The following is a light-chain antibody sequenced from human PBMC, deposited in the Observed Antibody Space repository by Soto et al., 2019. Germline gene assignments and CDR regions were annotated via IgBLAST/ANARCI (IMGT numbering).Light chain of an antibody. CDR2: EVY. CDR1: NSDVGGYDR. Sequence: QSALTQPASVSGSPGQSITISCTGTNSDVGGYDRVSWYQHHPGKAPKLLIFEVYNRPSGISDRFSRSKSGDTASLTISGLQAEDEADYYCISYIPSTTTHWVFGGGPKLTVL. V-gene: IGLV2-14*01. CDR3: ISYIPSTTTHWV. J-gene: IGLJ3*02.